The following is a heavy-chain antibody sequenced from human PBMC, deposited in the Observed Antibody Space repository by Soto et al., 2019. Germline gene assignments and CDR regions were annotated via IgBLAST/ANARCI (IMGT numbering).Heavy chain of an antibody. CDR2: ISKSSSLI. CDR1: GFIFSSFT. Sequence: EVQLVESGGGLVKPGGSLRLSCVGSGFIFSSFTMTWVRQAPGMGLQYLASISKSSSLIYYADSVRGRFIISRDNSKDSVFLQMYSLRVEDTAMYYCVRGDDRVDWGQGTLVTVSS. D-gene: IGHD1-1*01. CDR3: VRGDDRVD. V-gene: IGHV3-21*01. J-gene: IGHJ4*02.